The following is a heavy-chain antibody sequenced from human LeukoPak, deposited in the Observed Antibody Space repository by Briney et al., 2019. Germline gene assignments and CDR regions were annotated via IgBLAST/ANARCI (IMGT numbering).Heavy chain of an antibody. J-gene: IGHJ4*02. D-gene: IGHD5-18*01. CDR2: IWYDGSNR. CDR3: ARGEELWPDY. Sequence: GRSLRLSCAASGFTFSSYAMHWVRQAPGKGLEWVAVIWYDGSNRYYADSVTGRFTISRDNSKNTLYLQMNSLRVEDTAVYYCARGEELWPDYWGQGTLVTVSS. CDR1: GFTFSSYA. V-gene: IGHV3-33*01.